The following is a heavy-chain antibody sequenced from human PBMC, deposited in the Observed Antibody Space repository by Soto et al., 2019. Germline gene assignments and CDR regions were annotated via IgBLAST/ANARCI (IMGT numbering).Heavy chain of an antibody. Sequence: QVQLVESGGGVVQPGRSLRLSCAASGLTFSNFGMHWVRQAPGKGLEWVAVIWNDGNDKYYADSVKGRFTISRDNSKKTMYRQLSSLRAEDTAVYYCARDPRPIGYCRGGSCYPDFWGQGTLVTVSS. CDR1: GLTFSNFG. J-gene: IGHJ4*02. CDR2: IWNDGNDK. CDR3: ARDPRPIGYCRGGSCYPDF. V-gene: IGHV3-33*01. D-gene: IGHD2-15*01.